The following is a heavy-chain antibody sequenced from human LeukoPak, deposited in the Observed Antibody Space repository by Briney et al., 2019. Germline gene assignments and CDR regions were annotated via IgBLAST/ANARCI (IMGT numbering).Heavy chain of an antibody. Sequence: GASVKVSCXASGYTFTGYYMHWVRQAPGQGLVWMGWINPNSGGTNYAQKFQGRVTMTRDTSISTAYMELSRLRSDDTAVYYCARVYGRNGVDYWGQGTLVTVSS. CDR1: GYTFTGYY. J-gene: IGHJ4*02. CDR3: ARVYGRNGVDY. CDR2: INPNSGGT. V-gene: IGHV1-2*02. D-gene: IGHD4-17*01.